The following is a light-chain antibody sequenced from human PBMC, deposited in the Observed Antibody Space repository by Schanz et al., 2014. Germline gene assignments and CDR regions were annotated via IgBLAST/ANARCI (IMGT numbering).Light chain of an antibody. Sequence: EIVLTQSPGSLSLSPGERATLSCRASQSVSSNLAWFQQKPGQAPRLLIYAASIRAIGIPDRFSGNGSGTDFTLNISRLEREDVAVYYCQQYGSSPPYTCGQGTQLESK. CDR1: QSVSSN. V-gene: IGKV3-20*01. J-gene: IGKJ2*01. CDR2: AAS. CDR3: QQYGSSPPYT.